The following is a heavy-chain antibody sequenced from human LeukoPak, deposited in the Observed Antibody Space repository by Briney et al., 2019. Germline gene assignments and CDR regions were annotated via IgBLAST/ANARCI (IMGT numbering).Heavy chain of an antibody. CDR3: ATSSSSLRL. CDR1: GGSFSGYY. J-gene: IGHJ4*02. Sequence: PSETLSLTCAVYGGSFSGYYWSWIRQPPGKGLEWIGEINHSGSTNYNPSLKSRVTISVDKSKNQFSLKLSSVTAADTAVYYCATSSSSLRLWGQGTLVTVSS. CDR2: INHSGST. V-gene: IGHV4-34*01. D-gene: IGHD6-13*01.